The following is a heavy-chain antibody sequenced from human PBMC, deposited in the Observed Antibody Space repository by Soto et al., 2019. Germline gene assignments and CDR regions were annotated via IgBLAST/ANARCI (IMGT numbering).Heavy chain of an antibody. CDR3: AREKYSYGYYYGMDV. Sequence: PGGSLRLSCAASGFTFSSYWMSWVRQAPGKGLEWVANIKQDGSEKYYVDSVKGRFTISRDNAKNSLYLRMNSLRAEDTAVYYCAREKYSYGYYYGMDVWGQGTTVTVSS. CDR1: GFTFSSYW. J-gene: IGHJ6*02. CDR2: IKQDGSEK. V-gene: IGHV3-7*01. D-gene: IGHD5-18*01.